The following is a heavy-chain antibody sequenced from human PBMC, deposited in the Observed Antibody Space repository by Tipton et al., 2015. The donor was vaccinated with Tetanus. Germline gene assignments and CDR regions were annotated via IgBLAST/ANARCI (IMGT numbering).Heavy chain of an antibody. CDR2: IYYSGSA. Sequence: TLSLTCNVSGDSIRRSYWSWIRQPPGKALEWVAHIYYSGSATYNPSVASRATVSIDMSKNQFSLRLTSATAADTAVYYCARDRITGPTGRYYAMDVWGQGTTVTVSS. CDR3: ARDRITGPTGRYYAMDV. J-gene: IGHJ6*01. V-gene: IGHV4-59*13. CDR1: GDSIRRSY. D-gene: IGHD1-7*01.